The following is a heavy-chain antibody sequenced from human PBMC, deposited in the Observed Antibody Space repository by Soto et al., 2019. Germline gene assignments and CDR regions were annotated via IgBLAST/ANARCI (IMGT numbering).Heavy chain of an antibody. CDR1: GFTFSSYA. Sequence: GSLRLSCAASGFTFSSYAMTWVRQAPGKGLEWVSSISFSDGGTYYADSVKGRLTISRDNSKNTLFLQMNSLRVEDTAVYYCVKDDRILGRRYFDLWGRGTLVTVSS. V-gene: IGHV3-23*01. J-gene: IGHJ2*01. CDR3: VKDDRILGRRYFDL. CDR2: ISFSDGGT. D-gene: IGHD2-15*01.